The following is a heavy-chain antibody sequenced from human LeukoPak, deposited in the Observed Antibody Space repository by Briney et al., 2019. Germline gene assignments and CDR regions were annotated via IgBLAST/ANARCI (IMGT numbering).Heavy chain of an antibody. J-gene: IGHJ6*02. CDR1: GYTFTSYA. V-gene: IGHV1-3*01. D-gene: IGHD3-10*01. Sequence: GASVKVSCKASGYTFTSYAMHWVRQAPGQRLEWMGWINAGNGNTKYSQKFQGRVTITRDTSASTAYMELSSLRSEDTAVYYCARGRANYYGSGSYYYGMDVWAKGPRSPSP. CDR2: INAGNGNT. CDR3: ARGRANYYGSGSYYYGMDV.